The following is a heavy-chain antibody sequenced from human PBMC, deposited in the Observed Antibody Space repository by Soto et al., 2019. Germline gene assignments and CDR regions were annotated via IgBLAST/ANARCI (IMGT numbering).Heavy chain of an antibody. D-gene: IGHD6-19*01. Sequence: QVQLVESGGGVVQPGTSLRLSCAASGFTFSTYGMHWVRQAPGKGLDWVALIWYDGSRTHYAESVKGRFTITKDNSKNTPLRKKNSLRVEDTAVYYCAGEQRGVAGSTYDYWGQGTLVTVSS. CDR2: IWYDGSRT. CDR3: AGEQRGVAGSTYDY. J-gene: IGHJ4*02. V-gene: IGHV3-33*01. CDR1: GFTFSTYG.